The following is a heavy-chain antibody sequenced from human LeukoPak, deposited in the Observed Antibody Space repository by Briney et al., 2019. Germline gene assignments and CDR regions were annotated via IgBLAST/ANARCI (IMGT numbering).Heavy chain of an antibody. V-gene: IGHV3-23*01. CDR1: GFTFSSYA. D-gene: IGHD6-19*01. J-gene: IGHJ3*02. CDR3: AKTRRSGSGWSYDAFDI. CDR2: ISGSGGST. Sequence: PGGSLRLSCAASGFTFSSYAMSWVRQAPGKGLEWVSAISGSGGSTYYADSVKGRFTISRDNAKNSLYLQMNSLRAEDMALYYCAKTRRSGSGWSYDAFDIWGQGTMVTVSS.